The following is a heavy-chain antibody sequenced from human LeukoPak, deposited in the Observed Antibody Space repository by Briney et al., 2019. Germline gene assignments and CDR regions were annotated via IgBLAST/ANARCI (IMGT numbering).Heavy chain of an antibody. CDR3: ARGDYGNQRSNNWFDP. CDR2: ISHSGST. J-gene: IGHJ5*02. D-gene: IGHD4-11*01. Sequence: SETLSLTCAVYGESFRAYYWTWLRQPPGKGLEWIGEISHSGSTNYNPSLKGRVTISVDTSKNQFSLRLSSVPAADTAVYYCARGDYGNQRSNNWFDPWGQGTLVTDSS. V-gene: IGHV4-34*01. CDR1: GESFRAYY.